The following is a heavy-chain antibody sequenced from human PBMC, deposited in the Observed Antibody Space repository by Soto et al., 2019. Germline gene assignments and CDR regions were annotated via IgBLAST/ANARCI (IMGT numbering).Heavy chain of an antibody. CDR3: ARDGTNNNQFDY. Sequence: EVQLVESGGGLIQPGGSLRLSCAAAGFTFSNYWMHWVRQAPGKGLVWVSRVNSDGIITSYADSVKGRFTISRDNAKNTVYLQMNSLRAEDTAVFYCARDGTNNNQFDYWGQGTLVTVSS. J-gene: IGHJ4*02. V-gene: IGHV3-74*01. D-gene: IGHD6-13*01. CDR1: GFTFSNYW. CDR2: VNSDGIIT.